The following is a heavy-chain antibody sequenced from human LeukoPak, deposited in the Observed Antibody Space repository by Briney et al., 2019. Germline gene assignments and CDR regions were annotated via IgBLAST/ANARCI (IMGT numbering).Heavy chain of an antibody. V-gene: IGHV3-43*01. J-gene: IGHJ4*02. CDR1: GFTFDDYT. CDR3: AKERDGHKDGLAH. Sequence: RGSLRLSCAASGFTFDDYTMHWVRHAPGKGLEWVSFIRGADTTNYADSVKGRFTVSSDSSKNSLYLQMNSLRPEDTGLYYCAKERDGHKDGLAHWGRGTLVTVSS. CDR2: IRGADTT. D-gene: IGHD5-24*01.